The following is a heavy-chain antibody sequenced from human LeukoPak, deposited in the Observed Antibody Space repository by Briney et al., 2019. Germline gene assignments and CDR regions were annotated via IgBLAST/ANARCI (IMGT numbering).Heavy chain of an antibody. Sequence: GGSLRLSCAASGFTFSSYGMHWVRQAPGKGLEWVAVIWYDGSNKCYADSVKGRFTISRDNSKNTLYLQMNSLRAEDTAVYYCAKDGSGWLDYWGQGTLVTVSS. CDR2: IWYDGSNK. J-gene: IGHJ4*02. CDR1: GFTFSSYG. D-gene: IGHD6-19*01. V-gene: IGHV3-33*06. CDR3: AKDGSGWLDY.